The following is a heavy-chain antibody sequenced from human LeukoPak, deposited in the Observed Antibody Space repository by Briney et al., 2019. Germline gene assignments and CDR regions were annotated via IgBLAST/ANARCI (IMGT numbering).Heavy chain of an antibody. CDR3: ARGSITMVRGVKELDY. J-gene: IGHJ4*02. D-gene: IGHD3-10*01. CDR1: GGSISSGGYY. V-gene: IGHV4-31*03. CDR2: IYYSGST. Sequence: PSQTLSLTCTVSGGSISSGGYYWSWIRQHPGKGLEWIGYIYYSGSTYYNPSLKSRVTISVDTSKTQFSLKLSSVTAADTAVYYCARGSITMVRGVKELDYWGQGTLVTVSS.